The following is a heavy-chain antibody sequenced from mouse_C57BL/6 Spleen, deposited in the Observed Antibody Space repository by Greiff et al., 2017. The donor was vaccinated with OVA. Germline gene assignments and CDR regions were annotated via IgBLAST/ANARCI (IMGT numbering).Heavy chain of an antibody. J-gene: IGHJ1*03. CDR3: ARSTYYGSSYWYFDV. D-gene: IGHD1-1*01. CDR1: GFTFSDYY. CDR2: INYDGSST. V-gene: IGHV5-16*01. Sequence: EVMLVESEGGLVQPGSSMKLSCTASGFTFSDYYMAWVRQVPEKGLEWVANINYDGSSTYYLDSLKSRFIISRDNAKNIRYLQMSSLKSEDTATYYCARSTYYGSSYWYFDVWGTGTTVTVSS.